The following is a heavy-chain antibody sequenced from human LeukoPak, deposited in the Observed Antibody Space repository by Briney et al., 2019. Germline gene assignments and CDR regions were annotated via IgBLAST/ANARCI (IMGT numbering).Heavy chain of an antibody. CDR1: GFTFSGSA. J-gene: IGHJ3*02. CDR2: IRSGVNGYAT. V-gene: IGHV3-73*01. Sequence: GGSLKLSCAASGFTFSGSAMHWVRQASGKGLEWVGRIRSGVNGYATAYAESVEGRFTISRDDSKNTAYLQMNSLETEDTAVYYCMGELRLIIWGQGTKVTVSS. D-gene: IGHD3-16*01. CDR3: MGELRLII.